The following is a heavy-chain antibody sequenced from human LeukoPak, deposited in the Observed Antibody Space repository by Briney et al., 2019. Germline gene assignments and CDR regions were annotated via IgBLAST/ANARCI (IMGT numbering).Heavy chain of an antibody. Sequence: PGGSLRLSCAVSGFTFSNAWMSWVRQAPGKGLEWVSSISSSSSYIYYAASVMGRFTISRDNAKNSLYLQMNSLRAEDTAVYYCARDSRYCSSTSCYDWFDPWGQGTLVTVSS. CDR1: GFTFSNAW. V-gene: IGHV3-21*01. CDR3: ARDSRYCSSTSCYDWFDP. D-gene: IGHD2-2*01. J-gene: IGHJ5*02. CDR2: ISSSSSYI.